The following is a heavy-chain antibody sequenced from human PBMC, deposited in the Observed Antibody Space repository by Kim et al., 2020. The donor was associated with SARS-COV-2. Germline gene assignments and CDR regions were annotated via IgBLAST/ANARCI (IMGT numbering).Heavy chain of an antibody. D-gene: IGHD6-13*01. V-gene: IGHV4-39*01. Sequence: SETLSLTCTVSGGSISSSSYYWGWIRQPPGKGLEWIGSIYYSGSTYYNPSLKSRVTISVDTSKNQFSLKLSSVTAADTAVYYCARADMGDSSSWFHTRWYFDLWGRGTLVTVSS. CDR1: GGSISSSSYY. J-gene: IGHJ2*01. CDR2: IYYSGST. CDR3: ARADMGDSSSWFHTRWYFDL.